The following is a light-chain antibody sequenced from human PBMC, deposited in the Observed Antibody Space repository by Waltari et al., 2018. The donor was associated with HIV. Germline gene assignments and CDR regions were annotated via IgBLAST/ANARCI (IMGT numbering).Light chain of an antibody. J-gene: IGLJ2*01. Sequence: SVLTQPASMSGSLGQSTTIPCLGSSIDVGGFNYVPCYQQSPAKPPRLVIYDVSNRPSGVSGRFSGSKSGSASSLTISGLQPEDEADYYCCSYSSSGTVLFGGGTRLTVL. CDR3: CSYSSSGTVL. CDR1: SIDVGGFNY. V-gene: IGLV2-14*03. CDR2: DVS.